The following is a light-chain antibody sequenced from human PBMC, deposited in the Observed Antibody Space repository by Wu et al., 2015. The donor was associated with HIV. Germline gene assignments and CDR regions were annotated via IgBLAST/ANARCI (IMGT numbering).Light chain of an antibody. CDR3: QQSYSTPYT. Sequence: DIQMTQSPSSLSTSEGDRVTITCRASENLKTFLNWYQEKPGNAPKLLIYSISNLETGVPSRFRGGGSGTEFTLTISSLQPEDFATYYCQQSYSTPYTFGQGTKLEIK. CDR2: SIS. J-gene: IGKJ2*01. CDR1: ENLKTF. V-gene: IGKV1-39*01.